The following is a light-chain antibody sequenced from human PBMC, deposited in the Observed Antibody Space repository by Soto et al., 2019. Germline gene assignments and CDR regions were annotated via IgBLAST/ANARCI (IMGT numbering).Light chain of an antibody. CDR1: QDISNY. V-gene: IGKV1-33*01. CDR2: DAS. CDR3: QQYGPL. Sequence: DIQMTQSPSSLSASVGDRVTITCQASQDISNYLNWYQQKPGKAPKLLIYDASNLETGVPSRFSGSGAGTEFTFTISSLQPEDIATYYCQQYGPLFGPGTKVDIK. J-gene: IGKJ3*01.